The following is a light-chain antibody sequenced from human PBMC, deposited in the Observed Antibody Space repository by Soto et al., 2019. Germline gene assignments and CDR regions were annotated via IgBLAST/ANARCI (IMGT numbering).Light chain of an antibody. CDR3: SSFTSSSTLYV. V-gene: IGLV2-14*01. CDR2: EVS. J-gene: IGLJ1*01. CDR1: RSDVGDYNF. Sequence: QSVLHPASVSGSPGQSITISCTGTRSDVGDYNFVSWYQQHPGKAPKLMIYEVSNRPSGVSNRFSGSKSGNTASLTISGLQAEDEADYYCSSFTSSSTLYVVGTGTKVTVL.